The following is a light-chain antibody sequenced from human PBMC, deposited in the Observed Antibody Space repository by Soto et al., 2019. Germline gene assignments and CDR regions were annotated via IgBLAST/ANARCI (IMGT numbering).Light chain of an antibody. CDR1: QGISKY. J-gene: IGKJ1*01. Sequence: DIQMTQSPSAMSASVGDRVTITCRASQGISKYLAWFQQKPGKVPKRLIYGASSLQSGVPSRFSGSGSGTEFTLTISSLQPEDFATYYCLQHNSYSRTFGQGTKVEIK. CDR2: GAS. CDR3: LQHNSYSRT. V-gene: IGKV1-17*03.